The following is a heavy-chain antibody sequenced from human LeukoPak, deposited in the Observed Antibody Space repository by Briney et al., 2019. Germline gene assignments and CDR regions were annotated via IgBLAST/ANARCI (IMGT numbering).Heavy chain of an antibody. D-gene: IGHD3-9*01. Sequence: PSETLSLTCTVSGGSVSSSSYYWSWIRQPPGEGLVWIGYIYYSGSTNYNPSLRSRVTISVDTSKNQFSLMLNSVTAADTAVYYCARGWPHDYDILTGPRDYFDYWGQGTLVTVSS. CDR3: ARGWPHDYDILTGPRDYFDY. CDR2: IYYSGST. J-gene: IGHJ4*02. CDR1: GGSVSSSSYY. V-gene: IGHV4-61*01.